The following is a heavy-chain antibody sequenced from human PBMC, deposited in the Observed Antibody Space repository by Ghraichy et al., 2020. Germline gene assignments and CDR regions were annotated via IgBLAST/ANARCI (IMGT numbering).Heavy chain of an antibody. CDR2: ISSSSSYI. D-gene: IGHD1-1*01. CDR1: GFTFSSYS. CDR3: ARDPQPSTGTPPY. V-gene: IGHV3-21*01. J-gene: IGHJ4*02. Sequence: GGSLRLSCAASGFTFSSYSMNWVRQAPGKGLEWVSSISSSSSYIYYADSVKGRFTVSRDDAKNSLYLQMNSLRAEDTAVYYCARDPQPSTGTPPYWGQGTLVTVSS.